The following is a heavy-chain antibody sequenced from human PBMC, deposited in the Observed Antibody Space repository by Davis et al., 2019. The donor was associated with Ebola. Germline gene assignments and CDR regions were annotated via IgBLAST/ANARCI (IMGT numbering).Heavy chain of an antibody. CDR1: GDSISSTTYY. V-gene: IGHV4-39*01. J-gene: IGHJ4*02. Sequence: MPSETLSLTCTVSGDSISSTTYYWGWIRQPPGKGLEWIGAIFYSGSTYYNPSLKSRITISVDTSKNQFSLRLSSVTASDTAMYYCARQVGDNGWPRWFDYRGQGTLVTVSS. CDR2: IFYSGST. D-gene: IGHD4-17*01. CDR3: ARQVGDNGWPRWFDY.